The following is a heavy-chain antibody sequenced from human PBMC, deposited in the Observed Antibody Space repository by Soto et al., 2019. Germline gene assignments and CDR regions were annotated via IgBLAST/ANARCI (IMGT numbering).Heavy chain of an antibody. V-gene: IGHV6-1*01. J-gene: IGHJ5*02. CDR1: GDTVSSNSAT. CDR2: TYYRSKWYN. CDR3: ARSGATVGRGFDP. Sequence: PSQTLSLTCAISGDTVSSNSATWNWIRQSPSRGLEWLGRTYYRSKWYNDYAVSVKRRININSDTSKNQFSLQLNSVTPEDTAVYYCARSGATVGRGFDPWGQGTLVTVSS. D-gene: IGHD1-26*01.